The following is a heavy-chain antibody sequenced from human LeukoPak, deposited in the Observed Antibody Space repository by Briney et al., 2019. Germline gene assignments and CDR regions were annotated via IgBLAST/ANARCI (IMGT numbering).Heavy chain of an antibody. CDR2: INIDGTST. CDR1: GFTFSNYW. J-gene: IGHJ4*02. V-gene: IGHV3-74*01. D-gene: IGHD6-19*01. CDR3: ARGSSGWYGIDY. Sequence: GGSLRLSCAAPGFTFSNYWMHWVRQVPGKGLVCVSRINIDGTSTSYADSVKGRFTISRDNAKNALYLQMNSLRAEDTAVYYCARGSSGWYGIDYWGQGALVNVSS.